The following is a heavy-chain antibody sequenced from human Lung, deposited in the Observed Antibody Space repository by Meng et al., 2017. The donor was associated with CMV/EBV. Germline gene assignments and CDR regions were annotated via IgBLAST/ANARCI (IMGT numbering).Heavy chain of an antibody. Sequence: QVPLVQPGADAKKPGASMKVSCKASGYIFTNYDISWVRQAPGQGLEWMGWISVKNGEAKYPQNFQGRVTMTTDTTTSTAYMELRSLTSDDTAVYYCARYVPNGSFWYFDFWGRGTLVTVSS. V-gene: IGHV1-18*01. CDR3: ARYVPNGSFWYFDF. CDR1: GYIFTNYD. J-gene: IGHJ2*01. CDR2: ISVKNGEA. D-gene: IGHD1-14*01.